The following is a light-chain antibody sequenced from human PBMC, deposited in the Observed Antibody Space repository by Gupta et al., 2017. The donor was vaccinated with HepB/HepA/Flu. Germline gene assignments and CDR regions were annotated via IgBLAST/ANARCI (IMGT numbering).Light chain of an antibody. CDR1: KLGDKY. Sequence: SYELPQPHSVSVSPGQTASMTCSGDKLGDKYACWYQQKPGQSPVLVIYQDSKRPSGIPERFSGSNSGNTATLTISGTQAMDEADYYCQAWDSSTAHVVFGGGTKLTVL. J-gene: IGLJ2*01. CDR3: QAWDSSTAHVV. V-gene: IGLV3-1*01. CDR2: QDS.